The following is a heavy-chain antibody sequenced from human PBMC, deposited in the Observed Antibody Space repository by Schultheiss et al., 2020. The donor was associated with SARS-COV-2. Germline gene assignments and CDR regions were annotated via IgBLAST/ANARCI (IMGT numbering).Heavy chain of an antibody. D-gene: IGHD6-13*01. CDR3: ARVGGAAAGTRYYFDY. Sequence: SQTLSLTCAVYGGSFSGYYWSWIRQPPGKGLEWIGEINHSGSTNYNPSLKSRVTISVDTSKNQFSLKLSSVTAADTAVYYCARVGGAAAGTRYYFDYWGQGTLVTVSS. CDR2: INHSGST. V-gene: IGHV4-34*01. CDR1: GGSFSGYY. J-gene: IGHJ4*02.